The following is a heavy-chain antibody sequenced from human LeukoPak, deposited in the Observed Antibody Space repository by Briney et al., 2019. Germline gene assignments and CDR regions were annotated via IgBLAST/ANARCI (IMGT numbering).Heavy chain of an antibody. CDR3: ARRGSYYYYYMDV. Sequence: HPGGSLRLSCAASGFTFSSYAMHWVRQAPGKGLEWVAVISYDGSNEYYADSVKGRFTISRDNSKNTLYLQMNSLRAEDTAVYYCARRGSYYYYYMDVWGKGTTVTVSS. CDR2: ISYDGSNE. D-gene: IGHD3-10*01. CDR1: GFTFSSYA. V-gene: IGHV3-30*01. J-gene: IGHJ6*03.